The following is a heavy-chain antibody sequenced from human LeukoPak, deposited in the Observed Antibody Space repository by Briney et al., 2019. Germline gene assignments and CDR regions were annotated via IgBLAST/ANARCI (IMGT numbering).Heavy chain of an antibody. CDR2: IKSDGGT. V-gene: IGHV3-74*01. Sequence: GGSLRLSCAASGFTFSTYWMHWVRQAPGKGLVWVSRIKSDGGTNYADSVKGRFTISRDNAKKTVSLQMNSLRPEDTGVYYCARAPSEIGGYYPEYFRHWGQGSLVTVSS. D-gene: IGHD3-22*01. J-gene: IGHJ1*01. CDR3: ARAPSEIGGYYPEYFRH. CDR1: GFTFSTYW.